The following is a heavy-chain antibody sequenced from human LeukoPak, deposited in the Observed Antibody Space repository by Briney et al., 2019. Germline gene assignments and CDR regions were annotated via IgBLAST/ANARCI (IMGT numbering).Heavy chain of an antibody. J-gene: IGHJ4*02. Sequence: SETLSLTCTVSGGPVNTSYWSWIRQPPGKGLEWIGYIYVSGSTNNNPSLKSRLTMSIDTSKNQFSLKLSSVTAADTAVYFCARQFAGGRASRYFDIWGQGTLVTVSS. CDR1: GGPVNTSY. CDR2: IYVSGST. V-gene: IGHV4-59*08. D-gene: IGHD3-16*01. CDR3: ARQFAGGRASRYFDI.